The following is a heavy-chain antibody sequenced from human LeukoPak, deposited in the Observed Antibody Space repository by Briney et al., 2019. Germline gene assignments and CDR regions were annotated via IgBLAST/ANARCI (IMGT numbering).Heavy chain of an antibody. CDR1: GFTFSSYG. V-gene: IGHV3-30*18. CDR3: AKARGDDYVWGSYRWDYYYGMDV. D-gene: IGHD3-16*02. Sequence: GGSLRLSCAASGFTFSSYGMHWVRQAPGKGLEWVAVISYDGSNKYYADSVKGRFTISRDNSKNTLYLQMNSLRAEDAAVYYCAKARGDDYVWGSYRWDYYYGMDVWGQGTTVTVSS. CDR2: ISYDGSNK. J-gene: IGHJ6*02.